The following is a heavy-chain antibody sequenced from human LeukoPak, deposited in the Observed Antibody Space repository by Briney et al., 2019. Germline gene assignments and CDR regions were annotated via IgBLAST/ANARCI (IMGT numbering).Heavy chain of an antibody. CDR2: IRSKAYGGTT. Sequence: EPGRSLRLSCTASGFTFGDYAMSWVRQAPGKGLEWVGFIRSKAYGGTTEYAASVKGRFTISRDDSKSIAYLQMNSLKTEDTAVYYCTRDHRGVVVPAATSFDYWGQGTLVTVSS. V-gene: IGHV3-49*04. J-gene: IGHJ4*02. D-gene: IGHD2-2*01. CDR3: TRDHRGVVVPAATSFDY. CDR1: GFTFGDYA.